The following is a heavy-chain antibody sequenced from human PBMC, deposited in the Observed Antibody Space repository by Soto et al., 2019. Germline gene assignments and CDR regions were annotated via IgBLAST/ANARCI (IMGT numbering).Heavy chain of an antibody. CDR1: GGSISSSSYY. V-gene: IGHV4-39*01. CDR3: ARQDADYVEYYHYYTDV. Sequence: QLQLQESGPGLVKPSETLSLTCSVSGGSISSSSYYWGWIRQPPGKGLEWIGRIYYSGTTYYNPSLTRRVTISAHTSKNQFSLSLSSLTAPDTAVYYCARQDADYVEYYHYYTDVWGKGTTVTVSS. D-gene: IGHD4-17*01. CDR2: IYYSGTT. J-gene: IGHJ6*03.